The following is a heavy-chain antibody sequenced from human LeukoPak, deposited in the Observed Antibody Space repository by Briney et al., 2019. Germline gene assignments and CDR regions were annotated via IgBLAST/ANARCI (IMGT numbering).Heavy chain of an antibody. D-gene: IGHD2-21*01. V-gene: IGHV4-28*05. CDR2: IYYRGNI. Sequence: SDILSLTCAVSGYSISSNNWWGWIRQPPGKGLEWIGCIYYRGNIYFNPSLKSRVTMSVDTSKNQFSLKLSSVTAVDTAVYYCARLSPPSHTDIYQYYFDYWGLGTLVTVSS. CDR1: GYSISSNNW. J-gene: IGHJ4*02. CDR3: ARLSPPSHTDIYQYYFDY.